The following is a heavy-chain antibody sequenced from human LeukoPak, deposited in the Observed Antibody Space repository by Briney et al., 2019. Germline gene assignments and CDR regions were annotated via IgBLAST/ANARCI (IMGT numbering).Heavy chain of an antibody. Sequence: ASVKVSCKASGYTFTSYGISWVRQAPGQGLEWMGWISAYNGNTNYAQKLQGRVTMTTDTSTSTAYMELRSLRSDDTAVYYCARDPITMVRGVIADYWGQGTLVTVSS. D-gene: IGHD3-10*01. V-gene: IGHV1-18*01. J-gene: IGHJ4*02. CDR2: ISAYNGNT. CDR1: GYTFTSYG. CDR3: ARDPITMVRGVIADY.